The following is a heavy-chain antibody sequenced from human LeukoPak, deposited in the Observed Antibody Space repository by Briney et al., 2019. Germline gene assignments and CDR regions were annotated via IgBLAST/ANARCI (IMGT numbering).Heavy chain of an antibody. Sequence: GGSLRPTCAASGFTFSSYWMHWVRQAPWKGLVWVSRINSDGSSTSYADSVKGRFTISRDNAKNTLYLQMNSLRAEDTAVYYCARGDQVWGPDYWGQGTLVTVSS. CDR2: INSDGSST. V-gene: IGHV3-74*01. D-gene: IGHD3-16*01. J-gene: IGHJ4*02. CDR1: GFTFSSYW. CDR3: ARGDQVWGPDY.